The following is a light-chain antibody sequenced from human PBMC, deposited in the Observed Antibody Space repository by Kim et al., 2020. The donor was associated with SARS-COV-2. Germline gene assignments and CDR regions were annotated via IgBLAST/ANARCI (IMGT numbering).Light chain of an antibody. CDR1: SSDVGSYNR. CDR3: SSYTSSSTSPYG. V-gene: IGLV2-18*02. Sequence: QSALTQPTSVSGSPGQSVTISCTGTSSDVGSYNRVSWYQQPTGTAPNFMIYEVSNRPSGVPARFSGSKSGNTASLTISGLQAEDEADYCCSSYTSSSTSPYGIGTGTKVTVL. CDR2: EVS. J-gene: IGLJ1*01.